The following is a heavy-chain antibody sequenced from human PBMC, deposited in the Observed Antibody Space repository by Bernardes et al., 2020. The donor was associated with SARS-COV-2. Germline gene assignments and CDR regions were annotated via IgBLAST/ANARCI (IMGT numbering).Heavy chain of an antibody. CDR3: AREGYYDSSGYYHHDAFDI. CDR2: IYYSWST. V-gene: IGHV4-30-4*02. D-gene: IGHD3-22*01. CDR1: GGSISSGDYY. J-gene: IGHJ3*02. Sequence: SETLSLTCTVSGGSISSGDYYWSWIRQPPGKGLEWIGYIYYSWSTYYNPSLKSRVTISVDTSKNQFSLKLSSVTAADTAVYYCAREGYYDSSGYYHHDAFDIWGQGTMVTVSS.